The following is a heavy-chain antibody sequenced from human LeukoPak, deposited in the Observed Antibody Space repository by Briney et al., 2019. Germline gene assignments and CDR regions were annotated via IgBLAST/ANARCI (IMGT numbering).Heavy chain of an antibody. V-gene: IGHV3-23*01. CDR2: ISGSGSNT. J-gene: IGHJ4*02. Sequence: GGSLRLSCAASGFTFSSYAMSWVRQAPGKGLEWVSAISGSGSNTYHADSVKGRFTISRDSSKNTLYLQMNSLRAEDTAVYYCAKRLLAVAGPWPYWGQGTLVTVSS. CDR3: AKRLLAVAGPWPY. CDR1: GFTFSSYA. D-gene: IGHD6-19*01.